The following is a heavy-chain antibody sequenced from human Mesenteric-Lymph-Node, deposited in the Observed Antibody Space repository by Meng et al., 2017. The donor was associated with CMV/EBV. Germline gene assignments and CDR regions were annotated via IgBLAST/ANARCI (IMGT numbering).Heavy chain of an antibody. CDR3: AASTLRAPFEF. D-gene: IGHD5/OR15-5a*01. V-gene: IGHV4-34*01. Sequence: LTGTFYGGSFSDDYFNWIRQPPGKGLEWVGEINDSGATNDNPSLNRRVTISVDKSKNQFSLNLTSVTPADTAVYYCAASTLRAPFEFWGQGSLVTVSS. CDR2: INDSGAT. CDR1: GGSFSDDY. J-gene: IGHJ4*02.